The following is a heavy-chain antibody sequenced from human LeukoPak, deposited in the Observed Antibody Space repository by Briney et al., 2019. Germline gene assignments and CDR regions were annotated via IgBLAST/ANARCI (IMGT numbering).Heavy chain of an antibody. J-gene: IGHJ4*02. V-gene: IGHV3-30*02. CDR3: AKDTYYYGSGSFPDY. Sequence: GGSLRLSRSASGFTFSSYGMHWVGQAPAKGLEGGAFIRYDGSNKYYADSVKGRFTISRDNSKNTLYLQMNSLRAEDTAVYYCAKDTYYYGSGSFPDYWGQGTLVTVSS. CDR1: GFTFSSYG. CDR2: IRYDGSNK. D-gene: IGHD3-10*01.